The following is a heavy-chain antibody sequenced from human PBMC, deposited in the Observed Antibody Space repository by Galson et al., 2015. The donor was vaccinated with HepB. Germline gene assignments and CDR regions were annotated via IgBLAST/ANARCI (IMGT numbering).Heavy chain of an antibody. CDR3: ARSWGYCSGGSCYPWGHYYYYGMDV. Sequence: SLRLSCAASGFTFSSYAMHWVRQAPGKGLEWVAVISYDGSNKYYADSVKGRFTISRDNSKNTLYLQMNSLRAEDTAVYYCARSWGYCSGGSCYPWGHYYYYGMDVWGQGTTVTVSS. J-gene: IGHJ6*02. CDR1: GFTFSSYA. CDR2: ISYDGSNK. V-gene: IGHV3-30-3*01. D-gene: IGHD2-15*01.